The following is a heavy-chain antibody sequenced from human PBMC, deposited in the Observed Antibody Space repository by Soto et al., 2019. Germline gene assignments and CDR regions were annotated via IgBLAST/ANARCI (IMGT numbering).Heavy chain of an antibody. J-gene: IGHJ4*02. D-gene: IGHD1-1*01. CDR3: ARQPQLELDY. V-gene: IGHV4-39*01. CDR1: GGSISSSSYY. Sequence: LSLTCTVSGGSISSSSYYWGWIRQPPGKGLEWIGSIYYSGSTYYNPSLKSRVTISVDTSKNQFSLKLSSVTAADTAVYYCARQPQLELDYWGQGTLVTVSS. CDR2: IYYSGST.